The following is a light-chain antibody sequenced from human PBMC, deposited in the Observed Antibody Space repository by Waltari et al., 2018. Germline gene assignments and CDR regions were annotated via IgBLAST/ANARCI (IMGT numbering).Light chain of an antibody. Sequence: DIVMTQSPDSLAVSLGERATINCKSSQSLLYSSNNKNSLTWYQQKPGQPPTLLLYWAATRGSGVPDRFSGSGSGTDFTLTISSLQAEDVAVYYCQQYYTTPLTFGQGTKVEIK. J-gene: IGKJ1*01. V-gene: IGKV4-1*01. CDR2: WAA. CDR1: QSLLYSSNNKNS. CDR3: QQYYTTPLT.